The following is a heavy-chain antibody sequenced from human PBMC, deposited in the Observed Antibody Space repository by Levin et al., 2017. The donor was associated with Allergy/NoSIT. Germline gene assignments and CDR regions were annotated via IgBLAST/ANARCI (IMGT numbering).Heavy chain of an antibody. J-gene: IGHJ4*02. CDR1: GFTFSNAW. D-gene: IGHD1-26*01. CDR3: TTYRSTSYYFGQ. CDR2: IKSKTDGGTT. Sequence: PGGSLRLSCAASGFTFSNAWMSWVRQAPGKGLEWVGRIKSKTDGGTTEYAASVKGRFTISRDDSRNTLYLQMNSLKTEDTAVYYCTTYRSTSYYFGQWGQGTLVTVSS. V-gene: IGHV3-15*01.